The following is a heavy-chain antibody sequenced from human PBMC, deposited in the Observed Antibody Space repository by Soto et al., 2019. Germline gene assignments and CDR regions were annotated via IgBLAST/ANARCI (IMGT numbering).Heavy chain of an antibody. CDR1: GGSVSSGSYY. CDR2: IYYSGST. CDR3: ASSGTVAAADPWYFDY. Sequence: SETLSLTCTVSGGSVSSGSYYWSWIRQPPGKGLEWIGYIYYSGSTNYNPSLKSRVTISVDTSKNQFSLKLSSVTAADTAVYYXASSGTVAAADPWYFDYWGQGTLVTVSS. V-gene: IGHV4-61*01. D-gene: IGHD6-13*01. J-gene: IGHJ4*02.